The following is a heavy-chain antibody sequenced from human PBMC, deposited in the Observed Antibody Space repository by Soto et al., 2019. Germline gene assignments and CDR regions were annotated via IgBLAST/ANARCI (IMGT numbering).Heavy chain of an antibody. CDR1: GGTFSSYA. CDR2: IIPIFGTP. CDR3: ARDAHGYPLPQVAFDI. J-gene: IGHJ3*02. Sequence: GASVKVSCKASGGTFSSYAISWVRQAPGQGPEWMGGIIPIFGTPKYAQKFQGRVTITADESTSTAYMELTSLRSEDTAVYYCARDAHGYPLPQVAFDIWGQGTTVTV. V-gene: IGHV1-69*13. D-gene: IGHD6-25*01.